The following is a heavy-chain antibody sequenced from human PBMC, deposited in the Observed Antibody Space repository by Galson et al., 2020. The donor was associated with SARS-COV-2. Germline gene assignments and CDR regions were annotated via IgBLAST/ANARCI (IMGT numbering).Heavy chain of an antibody. D-gene: IGHD3-3*01. J-gene: IGHJ4*02. CDR1: GGSISSSNW. V-gene: IGHV4-4*02. Sequence: SKTLSLTCAVSGGSISSSNWWSWVRQPPGKGLEWIGEIYHSGSTNYNPSLKSRVTISVDKSKNQFSLKLSSVTAADTAVYYCARSPGEFGVVTSHFDYWGQGTLVTVSS. CDR2: IYHSGST. CDR3: ARSPGEFGVVTSHFDY.